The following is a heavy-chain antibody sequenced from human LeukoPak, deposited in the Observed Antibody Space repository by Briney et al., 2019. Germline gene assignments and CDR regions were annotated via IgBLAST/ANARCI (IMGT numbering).Heavy chain of an antibody. Sequence: SVKVSCKASGGTFSSYAISWVRQAPGQGLEWMGGIIPIFGTANYAQKFQGRVTITTDESTSTAYMERSSLRSEDTAVYYCARGLGQLGSFKHWGQGTLVTVSS. CDR1: GGTFSSYA. CDR3: ARGLGQLGSFKH. J-gene: IGHJ1*01. D-gene: IGHD6-6*01. CDR2: IIPIFGTA. V-gene: IGHV1-69*05.